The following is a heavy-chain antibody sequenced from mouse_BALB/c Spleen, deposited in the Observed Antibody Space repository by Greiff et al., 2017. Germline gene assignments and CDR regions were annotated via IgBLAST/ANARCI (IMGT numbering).Heavy chain of an antibody. J-gene: IGHJ4*01. CDR1: GFSLTSYG. Sequence: QVQLQQSGPGLVAPSQSLSITCTVSGFSLTSYGVHWVRQPPGKGLEWLGVMWAGGSTNYNSALMSRLSISKDNSKSQVFLKMNSLQTDDTAMYYCARDRGSSGYVHMDYWGQGTSVTVSS. D-gene: IGHD3-1*01. V-gene: IGHV2-9*02. CDR2: MWAGGST. CDR3: ARDRGSSGYVHMDY.